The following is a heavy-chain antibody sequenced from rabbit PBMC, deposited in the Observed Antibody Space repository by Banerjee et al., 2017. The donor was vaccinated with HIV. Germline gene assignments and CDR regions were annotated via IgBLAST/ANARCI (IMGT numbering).Heavy chain of an antibody. J-gene: IGHJ4*01. V-gene: IGHV1S43*01. D-gene: IGHD4-1*01. CDR3: ARDLAGVIGWNFDL. Sequence: WVNGRFTISRSTTLNTVDLSMTSLTAADTATYFCARDLAGVIGWNFDLWGPGTLVTVS.